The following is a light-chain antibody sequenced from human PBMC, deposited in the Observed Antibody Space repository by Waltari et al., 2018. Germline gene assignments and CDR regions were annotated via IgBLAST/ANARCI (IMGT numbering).Light chain of an antibody. CDR1: RSNLEYNY. CDR2: DND. J-gene: IGLJ2*01. Sequence: QSVLTQPPSVSAAPGQRVTISCAGRRSNLEYNYVPLYRQLPGTAPKLLIYDNDKRPSGIPDRFSGSKSGTSATLGITGLQTGDEADYYCGTWDSSLTAVVFGGGTKLTVL. CDR3: GTWDSSLTAVV. V-gene: IGLV1-51*01.